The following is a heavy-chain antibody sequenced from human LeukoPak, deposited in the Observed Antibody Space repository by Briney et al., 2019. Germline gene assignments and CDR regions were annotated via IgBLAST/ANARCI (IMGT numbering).Heavy chain of an antibody. CDR3: ARRLDY. CDR1: GFTLSTYS. Sequence: GGSLRLSCAASGFTLSTYSMNWVRQVPGKGLEWVSYISSTSSTIYYADSVKGRFTISRDNAKNSLYLQMNSLRAEDTAVYYCARRLDYWGQGTLVTVSS. CDR2: ISSTSSTI. J-gene: IGHJ4*02. V-gene: IGHV3-48*01.